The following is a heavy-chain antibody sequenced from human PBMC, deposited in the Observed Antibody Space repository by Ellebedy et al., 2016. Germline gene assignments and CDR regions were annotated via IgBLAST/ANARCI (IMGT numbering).Heavy chain of an antibody. CDR3: ARDRPTTGTFDS. V-gene: IGHV4-59*01. D-gene: IGHD4-17*01. J-gene: IGHJ4*02. CDR2: IYHNGGT. CDR1: GASINSYY. Sequence: SETLSLXCIVSGASINSYYWSWIRQPPGKGLEWIGYIYHNGGTVYNPSLNSRVTISVDTSKNQLSLRLDSVTAADTAMYYCARDRPTTGTFDSWGQGILVTVSS.